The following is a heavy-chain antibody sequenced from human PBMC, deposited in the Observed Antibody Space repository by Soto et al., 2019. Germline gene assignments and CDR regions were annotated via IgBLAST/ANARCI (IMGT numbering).Heavy chain of an antibody. CDR3: ARDGWMAVAGGGSDP. D-gene: IGHD6-19*01. Sequence: QVQLVQSGAEVKKPGSSVKVSCKASGGTFSSYAISWVRQAPGQGLEWMGGIIPIFGTANYAQKFQGRVTITADESTSTAYREGSSLRAEDTAVYYCARDGWMAVAGGGSDPWGQGPLVTVSS. J-gene: IGHJ5*02. CDR1: GGTFSSYA. V-gene: IGHV1-69*01. CDR2: IIPIFGTA.